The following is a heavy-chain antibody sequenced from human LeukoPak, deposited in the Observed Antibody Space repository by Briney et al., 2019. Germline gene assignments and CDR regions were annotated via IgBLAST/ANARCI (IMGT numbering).Heavy chain of an antibody. J-gene: IGHJ6*02. CDR1: GDSVTTYY. D-gene: IGHD1-7*01. CDR2: VYYSGSA. Sequence: SSETLSLTCTVSGDSVTTYYWSWIRQPPGKGLEWLGYVYYSGSATYNPSLKSRVTISVDTSKNQFSLRLSSVTAADTAVYYCARWGTNWSYSLGVWGQGTTVTVSS. V-gene: IGHV4-59*02. CDR3: ARWGTNWSYSLGV.